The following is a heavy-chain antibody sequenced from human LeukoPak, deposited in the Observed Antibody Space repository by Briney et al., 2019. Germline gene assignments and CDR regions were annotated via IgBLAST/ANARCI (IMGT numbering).Heavy chain of an antibody. CDR1: GFPFDDYA. V-gene: IGHV3-43D*04. CDR2: VRRDDGRT. J-gene: IGHJ4*02. D-gene: IGHD3-16*01. Sequence: GGSLRLSCAASGFPFDDYAMHWVRQPPGKGLEWISLVRRDDGRTFYAGSVRGRFTISRDNRKNSLFLQMTSLGPEDTAFYCCVKGGEDAAMAPNSWGRGTLVIVSS. CDR3: VKGGEDAAMAPNS.